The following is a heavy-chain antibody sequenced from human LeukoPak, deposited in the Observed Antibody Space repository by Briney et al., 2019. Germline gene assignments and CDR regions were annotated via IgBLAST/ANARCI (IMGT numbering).Heavy chain of an antibody. D-gene: IGHD3-9*01. J-gene: IGHJ4*02. CDR3: ARANYDILTGSAPPRY. V-gene: IGHV1-46*01. CDR1: GYTFTSYY. Sequence: ASVKVSCKASGYTFTSYYMHWVRRAPGQGLEWMGIINPSGGSTSYAQKFQGRVTMTRDTSTSTVYMELSSLRSEDTAVYYCARANYDILTGSAPPRYWGQGTLVTVSS. CDR2: INPSGGST.